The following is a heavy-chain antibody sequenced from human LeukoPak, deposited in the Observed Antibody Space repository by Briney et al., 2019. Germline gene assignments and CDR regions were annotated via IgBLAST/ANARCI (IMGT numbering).Heavy chain of an antibody. D-gene: IGHD2-15*01. CDR2: ISGTGGST. V-gene: IGHV3-23*01. CDR3: AKEREAYCSGGSCYGSDKLFPADY. J-gene: IGHJ4*02. CDR1: GFTFSSYA. Sequence: GGSLRLSCAASGFTFSSYAMTWVRQAPGKGLEWVSSISGTGGSTFYADSVKGRFTISRDNSKNTLYLQMNSLRAEDTAIYYCAKEREAYCSGGSCYGSDKLFPADYWGQGSLVTVSS.